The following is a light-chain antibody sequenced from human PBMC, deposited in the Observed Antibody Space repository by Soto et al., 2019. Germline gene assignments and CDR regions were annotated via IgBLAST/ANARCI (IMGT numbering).Light chain of an antibody. Sequence: QSVLTQPPSASGSPGQSVAISCTGTSSGVGGYNYVSWYQQHPGKAPRLMIYEVNKRPSGVPDRFSGSKSGNTASLTVSGLQAEDEADYYCSSYAGSSNVFGTGTKVTV. CDR1: SSGVGGYNY. CDR2: EVN. CDR3: SSYAGSSNV. J-gene: IGLJ1*01. V-gene: IGLV2-8*01.